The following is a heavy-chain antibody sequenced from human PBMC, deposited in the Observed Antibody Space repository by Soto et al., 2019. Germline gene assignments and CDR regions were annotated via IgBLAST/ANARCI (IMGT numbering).Heavy chain of an antibody. CDR1: GKSFDNFA. J-gene: IGHJ4*02. Sequence: QVQLVQSGAEVKKPGASVRLSCKVSGKSFDNFAVHWVRQTPGQRLEWMGRINVGDDKTKYSEKFQGRVIVSYDTSATTAYMELRALSSEDTAVYYCARAKYDYIWGSYHPFDQWAQGAQVTVAS. CDR2: INVGDDKT. D-gene: IGHD3-16*02. CDR3: ARAKYDYIWGSYHPFDQ. V-gene: IGHV1-3*01.